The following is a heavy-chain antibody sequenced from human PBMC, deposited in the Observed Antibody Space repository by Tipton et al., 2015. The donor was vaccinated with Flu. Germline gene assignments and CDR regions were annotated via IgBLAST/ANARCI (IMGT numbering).Heavy chain of an antibody. V-gene: IGHV3-13*01. CDR3: ARGPLPDSNWYNGMDV. J-gene: IGHJ6*02. D-gene: IGHD6-13*01. Sequence: SLRLSCAASGFTFSSYDMRWVRQITGKGLEWVSAIGSAGDTYYLDSVKGRFTISRDNAKNSLYLQMNSLRVGDTAVYYCARGPLPDSNWYNGMDVWGQGTTVTVSS. CDR2: IGSAGDT. CDR1: GFTFSSYD.